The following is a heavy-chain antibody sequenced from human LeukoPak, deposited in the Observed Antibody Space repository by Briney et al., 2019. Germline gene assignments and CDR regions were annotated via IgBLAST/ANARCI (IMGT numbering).Heavy chain of an antibody. J-gene: IGHJ4*02. CDR2: ISSSSSYI. D-gene: IGHD3-3*01. CDR3: AKEYYDFWSGYPHDY. CDR1: GFTFSSYS. Sequence: PGGSLRLSCAASGFTFSSYSMNWVRQAPGEGLEWVSSISSSSSYIYYADSVKGRFTISRDNAKNSLYLQMNSLRAEDTAVYYCAKEYYDFWSGYPHDYWGQGTLVTVSS. V-gene: IGHV3-21*04.